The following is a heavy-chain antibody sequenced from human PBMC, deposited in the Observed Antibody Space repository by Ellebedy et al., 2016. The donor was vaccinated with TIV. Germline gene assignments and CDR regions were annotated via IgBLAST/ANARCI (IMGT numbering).Heavy chain of an antibody. CDR3: AKDINHLGFGEKDV. CDR1: GFTFDDYA. J-gene: IGHJ6*02. Sequence: SLKISXAASGFTFDDYAMHWVRQAPGKGLEWVSGISWNSGSIGYADSVKGRFTISRDNAKNSLYLQMNSLRAEDTALYYCAKDINHLGFGEKDVWGQGTTVTVSS. CDR2: ISWNSGSI. V-gene: IGHV3-9*01. D-gene: IGHD3-10*01.